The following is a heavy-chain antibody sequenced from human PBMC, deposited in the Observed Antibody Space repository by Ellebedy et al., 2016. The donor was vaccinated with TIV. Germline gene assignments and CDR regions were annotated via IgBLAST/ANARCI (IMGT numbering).Heavy chain of an antibody. CDR1: GGSISSSSYY. CDR2: IYYSGST. J-gene: IGHJ4*02. D-gene: IGHD1-20*01. Sequence: SETLSLXXTVSGGSISSSSYYWGWIRQPPGKGLEWIGSIYYSGSTYYNPSLKSRVTISVDTSKNQFSLKLSSVTAADTAVYYCARGRVYLGYWGQGTLVTVSS. V-gene: IGHV4-39*07. CDR3: ARGRVYLGY.